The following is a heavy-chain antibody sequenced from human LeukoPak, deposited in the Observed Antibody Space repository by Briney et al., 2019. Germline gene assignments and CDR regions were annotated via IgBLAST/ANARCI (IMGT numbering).Heavy chain of an antibody. V-gene: IGHV3-23*01. CDR3: ARASWVSSADAVW. Sequence: PGGSLGLSCAASGLRFSSFAMSWVRQAPARGLQWLSSMKGTGETFYADSVRGRFTLSRDDPRNTVYLQLNNLRVEDTAVYYCARASWVSSADAVWWGQGTVVTVSS. CDR2: MKGTGET. D-gene: IGHD3-16*01. J-gene: IGHJ4*02. CDR1: GLRFSSFA.